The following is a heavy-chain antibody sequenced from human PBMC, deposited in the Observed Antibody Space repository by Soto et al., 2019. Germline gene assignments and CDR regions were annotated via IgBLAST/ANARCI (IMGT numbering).Heavy chain of an antibody. Sequence: SETLSLTCTVSGGSISSSSYYWGWIRQPPGKGLEWIGSIFYSGSTYYNPSLKSRVTISIDTSKNQFSLKLSSVTAADTAVYYCTTMDNYGGNLPFDYWGQGTLVTVSS. V-gene: IGHV4-39*03. J-gene: IGHJ4*02. CDR1: GGSISSSSYY. D-gene: IGHD4-17*01. CDR3: TTMDNYGGNLPFDY. CDR2: IFYSGST.